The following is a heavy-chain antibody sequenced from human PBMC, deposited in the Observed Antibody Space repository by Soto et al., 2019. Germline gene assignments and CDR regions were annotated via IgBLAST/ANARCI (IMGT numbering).Heavy chain of an antibody. J-gene: IGHJ5*02. CDR1: GYTFTNNA. Sequence: ASVKVSCKASGYTFTNNAMHWVRQAPAQRLEWMGWINTATGNTKYSRKFLGRISLTRDTSATTVYMELSRLTSTDTAVYYCARDILFENWFAPWGQGTLVTVSS. CDR3: ARDILFENWFAP. CDR2: INTATGNT. V-gene: IGHV1-3*04.